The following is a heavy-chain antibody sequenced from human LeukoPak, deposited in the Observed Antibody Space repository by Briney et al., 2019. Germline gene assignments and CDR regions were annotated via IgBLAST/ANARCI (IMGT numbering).Heavy chain of an antibody. CDR1: GGSISSSSYY. D-gene: IGHD6-19*01. CDR3: ARHYRGALAGTMGAFDI. CDR2: IYYSGST. V-gene: IGHV4-39*01. J-gene: IGHJ3*02. Sequence: SETLSLTCTVSGGSISSSSYYWGWIRQPPGKGLEWIGSIYYSGSTYYNPSLKSRVTISVDTSKNQFSLKLSSVTAADTAVYYCARHYRGALAGTMGAFDIWGQGTMVTVSS.